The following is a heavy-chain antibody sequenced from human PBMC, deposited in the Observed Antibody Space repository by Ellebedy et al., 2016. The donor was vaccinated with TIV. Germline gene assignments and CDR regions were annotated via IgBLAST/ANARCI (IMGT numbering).Heavy chain of an antibody. CDR3: ATSAAIDAFDI. V-gene: IGHV4-39*01. CDR2: LYYSGST. CDR1: GGSAIRSGYY. Sequence: SETLSLXCSVSGGSAIRSGYYCTWIRQPPGKGLEWIGSLYYSGSTWYNPSLKSRVTISVDTSKNQFSLRLRSVTAADTAVYYCATSAAIDAFDIWGPGTLVTVSS. D-gene: IGHD6-25*01. J-gene: IGHJ3*02.